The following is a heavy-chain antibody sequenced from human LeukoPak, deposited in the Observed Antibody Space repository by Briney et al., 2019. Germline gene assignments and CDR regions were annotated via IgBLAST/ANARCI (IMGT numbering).Heavy chain of an antibody. CDR1: GGSFSGYY. J-gene: IGHJ4*02. CDR3: ANWEWFGRRFDY. CDR2: INHSGST. D-gene: IGHD3-10*01. Sequence: SETLSLTCAVYGGSFSGYYRSWIRQPPGKGLEWIGEINHSGSTTYTPSLKSRVTISVATSKTPFSLKLSSVTAADTAVYYCANWEWFGRRFDYWGQGTLVTVSS. V-gene: IGHV4-34*01.